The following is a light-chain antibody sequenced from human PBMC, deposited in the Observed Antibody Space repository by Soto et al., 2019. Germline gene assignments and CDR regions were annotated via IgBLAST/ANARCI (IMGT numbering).Light chain of an antibody. CDR2: AVS. CDR3: SSYTSSSTRV. CDR1: SSDVGGYNY. Sequence: QSVLTQPASVSGSPGQSITISCTGTSSDVGGYNYVSWYQQHPGKAPKLMIYAVSNRPSGVSNRFSGSKSGNTASLTISGLQAEYEADYYCSSYTSSSTRVFGGGTKLTVL. J-gene: IGLJ2*01. V-gene: IGLV2-14*01.